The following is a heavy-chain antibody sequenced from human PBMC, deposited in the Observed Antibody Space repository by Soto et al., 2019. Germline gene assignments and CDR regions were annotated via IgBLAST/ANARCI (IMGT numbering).Heavy chain of an antibody. V-gene: IGHV3-53*01. CDR2: IYNDGTT. CDR1: GLPFAGSY. CDR3: VRPLPSGQTHARDV. D-gene: IGHD3-10*01. J-gene: IGHJ6*02. Sequence: GGSLRLSCVASGLPFAGSYMAWVRQAPGKGLEWASVIYNDGTTYYSQSVEGRFTISRDTSKNTLYLQMERLRDEDTAVYYCVRPLPSGQTHARDVWGQGTTVTVSS.